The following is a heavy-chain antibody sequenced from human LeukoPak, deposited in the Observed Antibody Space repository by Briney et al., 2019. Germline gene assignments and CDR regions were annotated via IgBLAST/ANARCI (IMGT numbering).Heavy chain of an antibody. J-gene: IGHJ4*02. V-gene: IGHV3-23*01. Sequence: PGGSLRLSCAASGFTFSSYAMSWVRQAPGKGLEWVSATSGSGGSTYYADSVKGRFTISRDNSKNTLYLQMNSLRAEDTAVYYCAKTVTYSSSWFFDYWGQGILVTVSS. CDR1: GFTFSSYA. D-gene: IGHD6-13*01. CDR3: AKTVTYSSSWFFDY. CDR2: TSGSGGST.